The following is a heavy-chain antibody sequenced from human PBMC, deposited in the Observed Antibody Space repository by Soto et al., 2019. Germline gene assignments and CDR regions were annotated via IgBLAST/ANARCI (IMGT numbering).Heavy chain of an antibody. CDR3: ARGIAGGYYYYGMDV. Sequence: VGSLILSCAASGFTVSSNYMSWVRQAPGKGLEWVSVIYSGGSTYYADSVKGRFTISRDNSKNTLYLQMNSLRAEDTAVYYCARGIAGGYYYYGMDVWGQGTTVTVSS. CDR1: GFTVSSNY. J-gene: IGHJ6*02. V-gene: IGHV3-53*01. D-gene: IGHD1-26*01. CDR2: IYSGGST.